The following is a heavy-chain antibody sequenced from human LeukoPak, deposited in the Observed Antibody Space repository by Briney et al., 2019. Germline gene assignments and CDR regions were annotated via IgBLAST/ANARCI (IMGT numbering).Heavy chain of an antibody. J-gene: IGHJ4*02. D-gene: IGHD3-22*01. Sequence: PGRSLRLSCAVSEFTLSSYAMSWVRQPPGRGLEGVSAIRSGGGSTFYADSVKGRFTISRDNSKHTLSLQMNSMRAEDAAVYYCAKASAYYDTSGYKYYFDFWGQGTLVTVSS. CDR2: IRSGGGST. CDR1: EFTLSSYA. V-gene: IGHV3-23*01. CDR3: AKASAYYDTSGYKYYFDF.